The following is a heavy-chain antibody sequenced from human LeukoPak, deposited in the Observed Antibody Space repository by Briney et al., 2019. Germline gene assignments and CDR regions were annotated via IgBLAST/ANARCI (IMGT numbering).Heavy chain of an antibody. CDR2: ISTSGVST. J-gene: IGHJ4*02. CDR1: GFTFSSYA. V-gene: IGHV3-23*01. CDR3: AKNTSGTYLDY. Sequence: GGSLRLSCAASGFTFSSYAMSWVRQAPGKGLEWVSSISTSGVSTNYADSVKGRFTISRDNSKRMVYLQMNSLRAEDTAVYYCAKNTSGTYLDYWGQGILVTVSS. D-gene: IGHD1-26*01.